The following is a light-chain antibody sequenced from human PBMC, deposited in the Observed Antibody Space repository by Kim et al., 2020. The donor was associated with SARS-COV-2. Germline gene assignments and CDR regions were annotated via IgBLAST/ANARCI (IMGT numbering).Light chain of an antibody. CDR3: QQSYSTPYT. J-gene: IGKJ2*01. CDR2: VAS. V-gene: IGKV1-39*01. Sequence: DIQMTQSPSSLSASVGDRVTITCRASQTISSYLNWYQQKLGKAPKLLIYVASSLQSGVPSRFSGSGSGTDFTLTISSPQPEDFATYYCQQSYSTPYTFGQGTKLEI. CDR1: QTISSY.